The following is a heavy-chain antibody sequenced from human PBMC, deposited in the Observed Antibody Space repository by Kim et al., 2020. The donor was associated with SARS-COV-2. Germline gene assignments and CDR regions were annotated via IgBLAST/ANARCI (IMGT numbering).Heavy chain of an antibody. CDR3: ANQFYGGYVVDY. D-gene: IGHD5-12*01. Sequence: GGSLRLSCAASGFTVSSYAMSWVRQAPGKGLEWVSAISGSGGSTYYADSVKGRFTISRDNSKNTLYLQMNSLRAEDTAVYYCANQFYGGYVVDYWGQGAPVTVSS. V-gene: IGHV3-23*01. CDR1: GFTVSSYA. CDR2: ISGSGGST. J-gene: IGHJ4*02.